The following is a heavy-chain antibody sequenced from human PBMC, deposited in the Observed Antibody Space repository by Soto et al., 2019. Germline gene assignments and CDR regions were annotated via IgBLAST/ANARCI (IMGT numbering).Heavy chain of an antibody. D-gene: IGHD6-19*01. CDR1: GDTLSTNA. Sequence: QVQLVQSGAEVKKAGSSVKVSCKASGDTLSTNAISWVRQAPGQGLEWMGAIIPMFGSPKYAQKFLGRVTITADNPTSTIYMEMISLTSADTAVYYCARGGFVAGLYNVMDAWGQGTTVAVSS. V-gene: IGHV1-69*06. J-gene: IGHJ6*02. CDR3: ARGGFVAGLYNVMDA. CDR2: IIPMFGSP.